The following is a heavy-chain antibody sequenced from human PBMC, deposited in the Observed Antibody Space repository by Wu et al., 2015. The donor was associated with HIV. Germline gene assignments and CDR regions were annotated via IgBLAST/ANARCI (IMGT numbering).Heavy chain of an antibody. V-gene: IGHV1-69*12. D-gene: IGHD1-20*01. CDR1: GGIFSNFG. Sequence: QVQLEQSGAEMKKPGSSMKVSCKASGGIFSNFGVSWVRQAPGRGPEWLGGIIPMFKTPNYARDFRSRVTISADESANTIYLELRGLKFGDTAVYFCVRDTPLTGQTWGLGTLVTVSS. CDR2: IIPMFKTP. J-gene: IGHJ4*02. CDR3: VRDTPLTGQT.